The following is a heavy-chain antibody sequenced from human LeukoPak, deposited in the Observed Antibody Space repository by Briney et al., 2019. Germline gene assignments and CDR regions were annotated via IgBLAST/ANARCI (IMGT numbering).Heavy chain of an antibody. CDR2: INPNSGGT. J-gene: IGHJ4*02. D-gene: IGHD2-2*01. CDR1: GYTFTGYY. V-gene: IGHV1-2*04. Sequence: ASVKVSCKASGYTFTGYYMHWVRQAPGQGLEWMGWINPNSGGTNYAQKFQGWVTMTRDTSISTAYMELSRLRSDDTAVYHCAREVYCSSTSCPPYFDYWGQGTLVTVSS. CDR3: AREVYCSSTSCPPYFDY.